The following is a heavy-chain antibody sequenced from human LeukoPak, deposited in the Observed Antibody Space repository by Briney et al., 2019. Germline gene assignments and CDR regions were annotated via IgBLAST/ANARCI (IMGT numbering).Heavy chain of an antibody. J-gene: IGHJ4*02. V-gene: IGHV4-39*01. Sequence: NASETLSLTCTVSGGSISSSSYYWGWIRQPPGKGLEWIGSIYYSGSTYYNPSLKSRVTISVDTSKNQFSLKLSSVTAADTAVYYCARLLSSGSHIDYWGQGTLVTVSS. D-gene: IGHD1-26*01. CDR2: IYYSGST. CDR1: GGSISSSSYY. CDR3: ARLLSSGSHIDY.